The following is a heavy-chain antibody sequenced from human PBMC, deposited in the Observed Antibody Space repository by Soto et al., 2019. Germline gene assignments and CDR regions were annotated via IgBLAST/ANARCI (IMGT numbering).Heavy chain of an antibody. CDR1: GFTFSSYA. J-gene: IGHJ4*02. CDR3: AKHYYGSGSIFDY. CDR2: ISGSGSTI. Sequence: PGGSLRLSCAASGFTFSSYAVSWVRQAPGKGPEWISSISGSGSTIYYADSVKGRFTISRDNSKNTLYLQMNSLRAEDTAVYYCAKHYYGSGSIFDYWGQGTLVTVSS. D-gene: IGHD3-10*01. V-gene: IGHV3-23*01.